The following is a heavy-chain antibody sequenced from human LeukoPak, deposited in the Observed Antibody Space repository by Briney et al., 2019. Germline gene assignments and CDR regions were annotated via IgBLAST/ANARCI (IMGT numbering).Heavy chain of an antibody. CDR2: IYTSGST. J-gene: IGHJ4*02. Sequence: SETLSLTCTASGGSISSYYCSWIRQPAGKGLERIGRIYTSGSTNYNPSLKSRVTMSVDTSKNQFSLKLSSVTAADTAVYYCARELSSSWYGFDYWGQGTLVTVSS. D-gene: IGHD6-13*01. CDR3: ARELSSSWYGFDY. CDR1: GGSISSYY. V-gene: IGHV4-4*07.